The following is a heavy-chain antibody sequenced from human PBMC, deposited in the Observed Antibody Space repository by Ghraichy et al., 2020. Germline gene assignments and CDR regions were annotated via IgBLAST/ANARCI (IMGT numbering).Heavy chain of an antibody. CDR3: ARWKAVAGTFFWFDP. V-gene: IGHV4-39*01. CDR1: GGSISSSSYY. J-gene: IGHJ5*02. CDR2: IYYSGST. Sequence: GSLRLSCTVSGGSISSSSYYWGWIRQPPGKGLEWIGSIYYSGSTYYNPSLKSRVTISVDTSKNQFSLKLSSVTAADTAVYYCARWKAVAGTFFWFDPWGQGTLVTVSS. D-gene: IGHD6-19*01.